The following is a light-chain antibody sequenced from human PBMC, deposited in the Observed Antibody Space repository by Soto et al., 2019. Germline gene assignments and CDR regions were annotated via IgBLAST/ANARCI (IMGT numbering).Light chain of an antibody. J-gene: IGKJ4*01. CDR2: LGS. Sequence: VMTQSPLSLSVTPGEPASISCRSSQSLLHSNGYNYLDWYLQKPGQSPQLLIYLGSFRAAGVPDRFSGSGSGTDFTLKIRRVEAAYVGVYYCMQALQTPSFGGGTKVEIK. CDR1: QSLLHSNGYNY. CDR3: MQALQTPS. V-gene: IGKV2-28*01.